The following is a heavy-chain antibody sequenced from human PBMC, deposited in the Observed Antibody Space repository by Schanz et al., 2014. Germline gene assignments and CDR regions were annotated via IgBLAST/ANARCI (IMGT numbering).Heavy chain of an antibody. CDR2: ISSSSSTR. Sequence: EVQLVESGGGLVQPGGSLRLSCAASGFTFSSYSMNWVRQAPGKGLEWVSYISSSSSTRYYADSVKGRFTISRDNAKSTLYLQMSSLRAEDTAVYYCARIGGSVFDYWAQGTLVTVSS. D-gene: IGHD3-10*01. CDR1: GFTFSSYS. J-gene: IGHJ4*02. V-gene: IGHV3-48*01. CDR3: ARIGGSVFDY.